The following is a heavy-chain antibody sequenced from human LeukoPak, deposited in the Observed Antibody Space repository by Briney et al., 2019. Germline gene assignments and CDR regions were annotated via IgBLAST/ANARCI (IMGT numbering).Heavy chain of an antibody. CDR1: GGSLSGNY. Sequence: SETLSLTCAVYGGSLSGNYWSWIRQPPGKGLEWIGENNHSGSTNYNPSLKSRVTISVDTSKNQFSLKLSSVTAADTAVYYCALKGNWFDPWGQGTLVTVSS. V-gene: IGHV4-34*01. CDR2: NNHSGST. CDR3: ALKGNWFDP. J-gene: IGHJ5*02.